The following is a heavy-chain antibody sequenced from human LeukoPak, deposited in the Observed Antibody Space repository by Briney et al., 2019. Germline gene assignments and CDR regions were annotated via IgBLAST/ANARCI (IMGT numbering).Heavy chain of an antibody. CDR3: ARDALGYSWFDP. J-gene: IGHJ5*02. CDR2: ISAYNGNT. D-gene: IGHD2-15*01. Sequence: ASVKVSCKASGYTFTTYGISWVRQAPGQGLEWMGWISAYNGNTNYTQKLQGRVTITTDTSTSTAYMEMRSLRSDDTAVYYCARDALGYSWFDPWGQGTLVTVSS. V-gene: IGHV1-18*01. CDR1: GYTFTTYG.